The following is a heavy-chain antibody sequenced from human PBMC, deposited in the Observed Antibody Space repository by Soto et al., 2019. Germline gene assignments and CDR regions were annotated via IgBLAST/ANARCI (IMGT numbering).Heavy chain of an antibody. D-gene: IGHD4-17*01. V-gene: IGHV3-30*18. CDR3: AKSGRTTVTTDLAY. CDR1: GFTFSNYG. Sequence: QVQLVESGGGVVQPGRSLRLSCAASGFTFSNYGMHWVLQAPGKGLEWVAIISYDGRNEYFADSVKGRFTISRDNSKNTLYLQMNSLRAEDTAVYYCAKSGRTTVTTDLAYWGQGTLVTVSS. CDR2: ISYDGRNE. J-gene: IGHJ4*02.